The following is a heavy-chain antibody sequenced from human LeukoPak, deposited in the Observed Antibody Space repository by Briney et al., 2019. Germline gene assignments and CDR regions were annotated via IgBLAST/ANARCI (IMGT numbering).Heavy chain of an antibody. CDR3: AREIRVATIGY. J-gene: IGHJ4*02. Sequence: ASVKVSCKASGGTFSSYAISWVRQAPGQGLGWMGRIIPILGIANYAQKFQGRVTITADKSTSTAYMELSSLRSEDTAVYYCAREIRVATIGYWGQGTLVTVSS. CDR2: IIPILGIA. CDR1: GGTFSSYA. D-gene: IGHD5-12*01. V-gene: IGHV1-69*04.